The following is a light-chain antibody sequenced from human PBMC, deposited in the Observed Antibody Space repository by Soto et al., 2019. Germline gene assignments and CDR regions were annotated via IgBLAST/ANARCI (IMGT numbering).Light chain of an antibody. J-gene: IGKJ1*01. Sequence: DIVMTQSPDSLAVSLGERATINCKSSQTVFYSSNNKNYLAWYQQKPGQPPKLLIYRASARDSGVPDRFSGSGSGTDFTLTISSLQAEDVAIYYCQQYYGTPVTFGQGTKVEIK. CDR3: QQYYGTPVT. CDR1: QTVFYSSNNKNY. CDR2: RAS. V-gene: IGKV4-1*01.